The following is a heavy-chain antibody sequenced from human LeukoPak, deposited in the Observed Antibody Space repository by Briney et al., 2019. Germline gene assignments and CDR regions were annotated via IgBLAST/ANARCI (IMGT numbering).Heavy chain of an antibody. J-gene: IGHJ4*02. V-gene: IGHV1-18*01. D-gene: IGHD1-26*01. CDR2: ISPSSGDT. Sequence: ASVKVSCKASGGTFSSYAISWVRQAPGQGLEWMGWISPSSGDTNYAQKFQGRVTMTTDTSTSTAYMDLRSLRSDDTAVYYCARGGPWERRGQFLYYFDYWGQGTLVTVSS. CDR1: GGTFSSYA. CDR3: ARGGPWERRGQFLYYFDY.